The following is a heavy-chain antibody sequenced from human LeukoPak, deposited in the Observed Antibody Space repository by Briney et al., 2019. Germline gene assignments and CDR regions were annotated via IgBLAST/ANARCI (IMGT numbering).Heavy chain of an antibody. V-gene: IGHV1-69*05. CDR2: IIPIFGTA. CDR1: GGTFSSYA. CDR3: AARDGYNDRADY. D-gene: IGHD5-24*01. J-gene: IGHJ4*02. Sequence: ASVKVSCKASGGTFSSYAISWVRQAPGQGLEWMGRIIPIFGTANYAQKFQGRVTITTDESTSTAYMELSSLRSEDTAVYYCAARDGYNDRADYWSQGTLVTVSS.